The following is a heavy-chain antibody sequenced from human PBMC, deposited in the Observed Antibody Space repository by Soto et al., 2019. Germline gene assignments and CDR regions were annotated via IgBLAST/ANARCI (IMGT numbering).Heavy chain of an antibody. J-gene: IGHJ4*02. CDR1: GYTFTTHY. V-gene: IGHV1-46*01. D-gene: IGHD3-10*01. CDR2: INPSGGRT. CDR3: ARAGENYGSVNLSPPLRDYFNS. Sequence: HVQLVQSGTEVKKPGASVNVSCKASGYTFTTHYMHWVRQAPGQGLEWMGIINPSGGRTTYAMKFQGRGTLTSDTSTNTVYVELTSLRSEDTAIYFCARAGENYGSVNLSPPLRDYFNSWGQGTMVTVSS.